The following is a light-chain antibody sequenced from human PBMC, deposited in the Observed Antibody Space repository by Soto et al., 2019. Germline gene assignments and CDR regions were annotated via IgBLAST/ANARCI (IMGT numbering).Light chain of an antibody. CDR1: QSILTT. Sequence: EKVMTQSEATLSVSPGERATLSCRASQSILTTLAWYQQKPGQPPRLLIYGASTRVTGIPTRFSGSGSGTEFTLTISSLQSEYFAVYYCQQYNNWPRTFGQGTKVEIK. CDR2: GAS. CDR3: QQYNNWPRT. J-gene: IGKJ1*01. V-gene: IGKV3-15*01.